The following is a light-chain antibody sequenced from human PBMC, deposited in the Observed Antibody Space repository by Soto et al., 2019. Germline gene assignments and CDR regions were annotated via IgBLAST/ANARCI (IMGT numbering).Light chain of an antibody. J-gene: IGKJ5*01. CDR3: QPSYGTPGT. CDR1: QTISKY. Sequence: EIQRTQSTSSMSASLGDRFTSTGLASQTISKYLNWYQQTPGKANKLLIYAANSLQSGVTSRFSGSGSETDFTITINSLQPEDFATYYCQPSYGTPGTVGPGTRVEIK. CDR2: AAN. V-gene: IGKV1-39*01.